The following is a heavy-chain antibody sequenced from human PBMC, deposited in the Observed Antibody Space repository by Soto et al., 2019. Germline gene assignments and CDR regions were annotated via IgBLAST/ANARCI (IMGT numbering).Heavy chain of an antibody. CDR3: ARSVWGQQLELYYYYYYMDV. Sequence: GASVKVSCKASGYTFTSYDINGVRQATGQGLEWMGWMNPNSGNTGYAQKFQGRVTMTRNTSISTAYMELSSLRSEDTAVYYCARSVWGQQLELYYYYYYMDVWGKGTTVTVSS. CDR1: GYTFTSYD. J-gene: IGHJ6*03. CDR2: MNPNSGNT. D-gene: IGHD6-13*01. V-gene: IGHV1-8*01.